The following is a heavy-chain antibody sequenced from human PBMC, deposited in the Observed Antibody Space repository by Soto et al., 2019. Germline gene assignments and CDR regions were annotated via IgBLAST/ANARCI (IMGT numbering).Heavy chain of an antibody. J-gene: IGHJ4*02. D-gene: IGHD2-2*01. Sequence: SETLSLTCTVSGGSISSRSYHWGWIRQPPGKGLEWIGRIYNSGTTYYNASLKSRLSISIDTSKNQFSLKLSSVTAADTAVYYCARHPVYATGWQIDYWGQGALVTVSS. CDR2: IYNSGTT. CDR3: ARHPVYATGWQIDY. V-gene: IGHV4-39*01. CDR1: GGSISSRSYH.